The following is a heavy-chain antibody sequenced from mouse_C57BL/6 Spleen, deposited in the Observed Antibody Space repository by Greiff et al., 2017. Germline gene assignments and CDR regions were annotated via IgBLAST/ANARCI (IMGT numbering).Heavy chain of an antibody. Sequence: QVQLQQPGAELVKPGASVKLSCKASGYTFTSYWIPWVKQRPGQGLEWIGDIYPGSGRTNYNEKFKSKATLTVDTSSSTAYMQLSSLTSEDSAVYDCARGEDSPWLAYWGQGTLVTVSA. CDR2: IYPGSGRT. J-gene: IGHJ3*01. CDR3: ARGEDSPWLAY. CDR1: GYTFTSYW. V-gene: IGHV1-55*01.